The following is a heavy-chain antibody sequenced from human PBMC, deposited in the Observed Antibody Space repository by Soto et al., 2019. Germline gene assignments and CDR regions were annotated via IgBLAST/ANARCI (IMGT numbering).Heavy chain of an antibody. V-gene: IGHV3-73*02. J-gene: IGHJ3*02. D-gene: IGHD4-4*01. CDR3: TRHLNRGWDTVNKFAFDI. Sequence: EVQLVESGGGLVQPGGSLKLSCAASGFTFSGSAMHWVRQASGKGLEWVGRIRSKANSYATAYAASVQGRFTISRDDSKKTAYMQMNSLKTEDTDVYYCTRHLNRGWDTVNKFAFDIWGQGTMVTVSS. CDR2: IRSKANSYAT. CDR1: GFTFSGSA.